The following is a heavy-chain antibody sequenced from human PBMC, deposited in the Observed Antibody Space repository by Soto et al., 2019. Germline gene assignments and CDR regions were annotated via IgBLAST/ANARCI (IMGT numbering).Heavy chain of an antibody. J-gene: IGHJ6*02. V-gene: IGHV4-30-4*01. Sequence: PSETLSLTCTVSGGSISSGDYYWNWIRQPPGKGLEWIGYIYYSGSTYYNPSLRSRVTISVDTSKNQFSLKLSSVTAADTAVYYCAREDYGDYQYGMDVWGQGTTVTVSS. CDR2: IYYSGST. CDR3: AREDYGDYQYGMDV. CDR1: GGSISSGDYY. D-gene: IGHD4-17*01.